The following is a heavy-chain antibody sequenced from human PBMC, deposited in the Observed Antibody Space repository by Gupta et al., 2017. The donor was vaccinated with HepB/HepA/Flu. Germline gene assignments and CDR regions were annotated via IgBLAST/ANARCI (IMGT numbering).Heavy chain of an antibody. Sequence: EVQLVQSGAEVKKPGESLKISGKGSGYTFTSYWLGWVRKMPGKGREWMGIIYPGDSEIRYSPSFQGQVTISADGSISTAYLEWNSLKASDTGIYYCARQGRGPTGMDVWVQGTTVTVSS. D-gene: IGHD5-12*01. J-gene: IGHJ6*02. CDR3: ARQGRGPTGMDV. CDR2: IYPGDSEI. CDR1: GYTFTSYW. V-gene: IGHV5-51*01.